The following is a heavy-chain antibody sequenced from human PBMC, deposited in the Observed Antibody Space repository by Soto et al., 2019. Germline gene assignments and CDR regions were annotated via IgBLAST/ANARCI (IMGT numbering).Heavy chain of an antibody. CDR1: GGSISSNNW. Sequence: QVQLQESGPGLVKPSGTLSLTCAISGGSISSNNWWTWVRQSPGKGLEWIGEIHHSESTNYNPSLNSRVTTSLAKSKNQFSLKLTSVTAADAADYYCASTSYYDSSGYYNMDVWGQGTTVTVSS. D-gene: IGHD3-22*01. J-gene: IGHJ6*02. CDR3: ASTSYYDSSGYYNMDV. CDR2: IHHSEST. V-gene: IGHV4-4*02.